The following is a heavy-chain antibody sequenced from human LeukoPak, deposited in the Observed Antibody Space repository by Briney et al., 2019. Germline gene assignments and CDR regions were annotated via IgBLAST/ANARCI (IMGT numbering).Heavy chain of an antibody. J-gene: IGHJ4*02. CDR2: INPSGGST. Sequence: ASVKVSCKASGYTFTSYYTHWVRQAPGQGLEWMGIINPSGGSTSYAQKFQGRVTMTRDTSTSTVYMELSSLRSEDTAVYYCARIAAAGTFDYWGQGTLVTVSS. CDR1: GYTFTSYY. V-gene: IGHV1-46*01. D-gene: IGHD6-13*01. CDR3: ARIAAAGTFDY.